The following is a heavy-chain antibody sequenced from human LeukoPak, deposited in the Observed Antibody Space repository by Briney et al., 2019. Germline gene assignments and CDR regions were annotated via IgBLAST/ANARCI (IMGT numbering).Heavy chain of an antibody. V-gene: IGHV4-34*01. CDR2: INHSGST. D-gene: IGHD6-19*01. CDR1: GGSFSGYY. Sequence: PSETLSLTCAVYGGSFSGYYWSWIRQPPGKGLEWIGEINHSGSTNYNPSLKSRVTISVDTSKNQFSLKLSSVTAADTAVYYCARSLIAVAGTKRWYFDLWGRGTLVTVSS. CDR3: ARSLIAVAGTKRWYFDL. J-gene: IGHJ2*01.